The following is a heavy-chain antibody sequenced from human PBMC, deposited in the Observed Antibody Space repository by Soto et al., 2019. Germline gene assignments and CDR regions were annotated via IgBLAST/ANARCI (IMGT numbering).Heavy chain of an antibody. CDR3: AGGVGSRILVDAFDI. D-gene: IGHD1-26*01. Sequence: QVQLVQSGAEVKKPWASVKVSCKASGYTCTSYDINWVRQATGQGLEWMGWMNPNSGNTGYAQKFQGTVTMTRNTAKSTAYMELSSLRSEDTAVYYCAGGVGSRILVDAFDIWGQGTMVTVSS. J-gene: IGHJ3*02. CDR2: MNPNSGNT. V-gene: IGHV1-8*01. CDR1: GYTCTSYD.